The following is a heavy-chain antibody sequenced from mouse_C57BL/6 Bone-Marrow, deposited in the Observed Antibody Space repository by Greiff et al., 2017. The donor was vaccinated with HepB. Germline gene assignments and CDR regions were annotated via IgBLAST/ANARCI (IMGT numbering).Heavy chain of an antibody. CDR1: GYTFTSYW. J-gene: IGHJ3*01. CDR2: IHPNSGST. CDR3: ARSIRAWFAY. Sequence: VQLQQPGAELVKPGASVKLSCKASGYTFTSYWMHWVKQRPGQGLEWIGMIHPNSGSTNYNEKFKSKATLTVDKSSSPAYMQLSSLTSEDSAVYYCARSIRAWFAYWGQGTLVTVSA. V-gene: IGHV1-64*01.